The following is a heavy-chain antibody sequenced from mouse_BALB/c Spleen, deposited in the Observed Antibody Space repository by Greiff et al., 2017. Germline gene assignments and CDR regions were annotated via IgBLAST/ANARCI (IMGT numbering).Heavy chain of an antibody. CDR2: ISYSGST. CDR1: GYSITSDYA. V-gene: IGHV3-2*02. J-gene: IGHJ3*01. CDR3: ARWGYDYDWFAY. Sequence: EVKLMESGPGLVKPSQSLSLTCTVTGYSITSDYAWNWIRQFPGNKLEWMGYISYSGSTSYNPSLKSRISITRDTSKNQFFLQLNSVTTEDTATYYCARWGYDYDWFAYWGQGTLVTVSA. D-gene: IGHD2-4*01.